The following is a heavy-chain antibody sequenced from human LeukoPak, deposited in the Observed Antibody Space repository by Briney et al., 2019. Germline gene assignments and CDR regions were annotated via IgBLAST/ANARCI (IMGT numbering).Heavy chain of an antibody. J-gene: IGHJ4*02. D-gene: IGHD5-12*01. CDR2: ISDFSGST. Sequence: ASVKVSCKASGHTFVNYNFMWVRQAPGQGLEWVGWISDFSGSTAYAQKLQGRVSMTTDRSTKTAYMKLTSLRSDDTAVYYCAIDRGYVRGTYSCYRDFWGQGTLVTVSS. CDR3: AIDRGYVRGTYSCYRDF. V-gene: IGHV1-18*01. CDR1: GHTFVNYN.